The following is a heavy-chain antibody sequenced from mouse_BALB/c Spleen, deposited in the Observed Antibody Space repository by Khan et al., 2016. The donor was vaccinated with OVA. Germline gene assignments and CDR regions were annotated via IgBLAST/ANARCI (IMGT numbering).Heavy chain of an antibody. CDR1: GYTFTDYN. CDR3: VRSGYGSFAY. D-gene: IGHD1-2*01. CDR2: IYPNTGDT. V-gene: IGHV1S29*02. J-gene: IGHJ3*01. Sequence: VQLQQSGPELVKPGASVKISCKASGYTFTDYNMDWVKQSHGKSLEWIGYIYPNTGDTGYNQKFKTKATLTVTSSSSIDYMEIRSLTSEDSAVYYCVRSGYGSFAYWGQGTLVTVSA.